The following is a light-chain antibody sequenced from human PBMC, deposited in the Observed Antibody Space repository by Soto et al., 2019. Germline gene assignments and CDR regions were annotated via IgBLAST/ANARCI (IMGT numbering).Light chain of an antibody. CDR3: SSYAGGTTFV. CDR1: NRDVSTHNY. V-gene: IGLV2-8*01. Sequence: QSVLTQPPSASGSPGQSVTISCTGTNRDVSTHNYVSWYQQYPGKAPKLLIYDVVKRPSGIPHRFSGSKSGNTASLTVSGLQADDEADYYCSSYAGGTTFVFGTGTKVTVL. J-gene: IGLJ1*01. CDR2: DVV.